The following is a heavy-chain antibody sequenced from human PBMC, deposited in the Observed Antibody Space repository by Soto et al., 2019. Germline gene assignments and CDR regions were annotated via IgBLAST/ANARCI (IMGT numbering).Heavy chain of an antibody. V-gene: IGHV4-39*01. Sequence: SETLSLTCVVSGESISSSSYYWGWIRQPPGKGLEWIGSIYYSGRTCYNPSFKSRVTISIDTSKNQFSLKLSSVTATDTAVYYCARQRTTVVTQAYFDHWGQGALVTVSS. J-gene: IGHJ4*02. CDR2: IYYSGRT. CDR3: ARQRTTVVTQAYFDH. CDR1: GESISSSSYY. D-gene: IGHD2-21*02.